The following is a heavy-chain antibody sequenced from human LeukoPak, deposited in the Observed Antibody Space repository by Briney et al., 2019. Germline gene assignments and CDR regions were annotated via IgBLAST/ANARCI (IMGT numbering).Heavy chain of an antibody. V-gene: IGHV3-21*01. CDR1: GFTFSSYS. D-gene: IGHD3-22*01. CDR2: ISSSSSYI. J-gene: IGHJ4*02. Sequence: GGSLRLSCAASGFTFSSYSMNWVRQAPGKGLEWVSSISSSSSYIYYADSVKRRFTISRDNAKNSLYLQMNSLRAEDTAVYYCARPYYYDSSGYYIDYWGQGTLVTVSS. CDR3: ARPYYYDSSGYYIDY.